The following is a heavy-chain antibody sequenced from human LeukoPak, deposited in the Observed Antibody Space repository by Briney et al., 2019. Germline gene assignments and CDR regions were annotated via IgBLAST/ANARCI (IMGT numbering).Heavy chain of an antibody. V-gene: IGHV4-34*01. CDR3: ASLRRGELYSLGY. CDR1: GGSFSGYY. CDR2: INHSGST. Sequence: PSETLSLTCAGYGGSFSGYYWSWIRQPPGKGLEWIGEINHSGSTNYNPSLKSRVTISVDTSKNQFSLKLSSVTAADTAVYYCASLRRGELYSLGYWGQGTLVTVSS. J-gene: IGHJ4*02. D-gene: IGHD3-16*01.